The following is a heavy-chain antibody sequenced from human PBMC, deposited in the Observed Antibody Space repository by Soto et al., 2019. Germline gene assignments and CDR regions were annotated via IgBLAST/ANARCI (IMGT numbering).Heavy chain of an antibody. CDR3: TTDIWGSSRTDY. CDR1: GFGFSNAW. Sequence: GGSLRLSCAASGFGFSNAWMNWVRQAPGKGLEWVGHIKRKIDGGTTDYAAPAKGRFTISRDDSKNTLYLQMNSLKTEDTAVYYCTTDIWGSSRTDYWGEGTLVTVSS. CDR2: IKRKIDGGTT. D-gene: IGHD3-16*02. V-gene: IGHV3-15*07. J-gene: IGHJ4*02.